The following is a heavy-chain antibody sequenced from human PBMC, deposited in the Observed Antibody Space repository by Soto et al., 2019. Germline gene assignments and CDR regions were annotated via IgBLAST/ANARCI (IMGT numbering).Heavy chain of an antibody. CDR1: GFTFSSYA. D-gene: IGHD3-10*01. V-gene: IGHV3-21*01. J-gene: IGHJ3*02. CDR2: ISSSSTYM. CDR3: ARGYRGVPSQYEVNDAFDI. Sequence: GGSLRLSCAASGFTFSSYAMNWVRQAPGKGLEWVSSISSSSTYMYYEDSRFTISRDNAKNSLYLQMNGLRVEDTAVYYCARGYRGVPSQYEVNDAFDIWGQGTMVTVSS.